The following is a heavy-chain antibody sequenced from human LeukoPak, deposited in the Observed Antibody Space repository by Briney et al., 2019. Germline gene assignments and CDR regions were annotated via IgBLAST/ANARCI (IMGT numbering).Heavy chain of an antibody. D-gene: IGHD1-14*01. Sequence: SETLSLTCTVSGGSISSGGYYWSWIRQHPGKGLEWIGYIYYRGSTYYNPSLKSRVTISVDTSKNQFSLKLSSVTAADTAVYYCARELLQGISGMDVWGQGTTVTVSS. J-gene: IGHJ6*02. V-gene: IGHV4-31*03. CDR3: ARELLQGISGMDV. CDR2: IYYRGST. CDR1: GGSISSGGYY.